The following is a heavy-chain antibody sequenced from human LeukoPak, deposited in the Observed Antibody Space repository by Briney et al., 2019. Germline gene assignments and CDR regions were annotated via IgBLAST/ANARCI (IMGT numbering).Heavy chain of an antibody. Sequence: SETQSLTCTVSGGSISSSSYYWGWIRQPPGKGLEWIGSIYYSGSTYYNPSLKSRVTISVDTSKNQFSLKLSSVTAADTAVYYCARHIVVVPAAMGFDYWGQGTLVTVSS. CDR3: ARHIVVVPAAMGFDY. J-gene: IGHJ4*02. V-gene: IGHV4-39*01. CDR1: GGSISSSSYY. CDR2: IYYSGST. D-gene: IGHD2-2*01.